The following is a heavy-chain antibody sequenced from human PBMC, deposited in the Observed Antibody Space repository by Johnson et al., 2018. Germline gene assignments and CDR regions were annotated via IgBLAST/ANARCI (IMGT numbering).Heavy chain of an antibody. CDR1: GFTFTNAW. CDR3: TTSSRYRHYGMDG. V-gene: IGHV3-15*01. D-gene: IGHD1-1*01. Sequence: EVRLVEAGGGLVKPGGSLRLSCEASGFTFTNAWMSWVRQAPGKGLEWLGRVRSKREGGTTEYAAPVKGRISVSRDDSKKTLFLQLHRLKIEDSGVYYCTTSSRYRHYGMDGWGQGTTVTVSS. J-gene: IGHJ6*02. CDR2: VRSKREGGTT.